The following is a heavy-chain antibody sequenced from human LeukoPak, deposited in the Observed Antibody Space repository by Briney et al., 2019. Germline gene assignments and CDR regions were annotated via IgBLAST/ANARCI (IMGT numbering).Heavy chain of an antibody. D-gene: IGHD3-10*01. Sequence: ASVKVSCKASGYTFTSYAMHWVRQAPGQRLEWMGWINAGNGNTKYSQKFQGRVTITRDTSACTAYMELSSLRSEDTAVYYCARVRGSGSYYFGYWGQGTLVTVSS. CDR1: GYTFTSYA. CDR2: INAGNGNT. CDR3: ARVRGSGSYYFGY. J-gene: IGHJ4*02. V-gene: IGHV1-3*01.